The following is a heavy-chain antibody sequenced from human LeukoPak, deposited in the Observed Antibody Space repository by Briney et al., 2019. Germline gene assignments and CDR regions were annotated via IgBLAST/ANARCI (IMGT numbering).Heavy chain of an antibody. CDR2: IGSSGSTI. Sequence: GGSLRLSCEASGFTFSTYEMNWVRQTPGKGLEWVSCIGSSGSTIYYADSVKGRFTISRDNGKNSLYLQMNSLRAEDTAVYYCARAADLYGSSWYSYYYYMDVWGKGTTVTVSS. D-gene: IGHD6-13*01. CDR3: ARAADLYGSSWYSYYYYMDV. CDR1: GFTFSTYE. J-gene: IGHJ6*03. V-gene: IGHV3-48*03.